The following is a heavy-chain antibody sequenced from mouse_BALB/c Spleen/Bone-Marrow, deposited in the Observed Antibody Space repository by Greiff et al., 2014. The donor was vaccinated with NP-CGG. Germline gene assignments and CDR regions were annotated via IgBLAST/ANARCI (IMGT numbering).Heavy chain of an antibody. V-gene: IGHV14-3*02. CDR2: IDPASGDT. CDR3: ARVNPWYFDV. Sequence: VQLQQSGAELVKPGASVKLSCTASGFNIRDTYIHWVMQRPEQGLVWIRRIDPASGDTKFDPKFQGKATITADTSSNTAYLQVTSLTSEDTAVYYCARVNPWYFDVWGAGTTVTVSS. J-gene: IGHJ1*01. D-gene: IGHD2-2*01. CDR1: GFNIRDTY.